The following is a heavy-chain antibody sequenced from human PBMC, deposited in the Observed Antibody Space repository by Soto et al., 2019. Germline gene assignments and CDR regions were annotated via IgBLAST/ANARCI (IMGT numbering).Heavy chain of an antibody. CDR1: GFTFSSYG. D-gene: IGHD4-17*01. CDR3: ANSGLYADYDFDY. V-gene: IGHV3-30*18. CDR2: ISYDGSNK. J-gene: IGHJ4*02. Sequence: QMQLVESGGGVVQPGRSLRLSCAASGFTFSSYGMHWVRQAPGKGLEWVAVISYDGSNKYYADSVKGRFTISRDNSKNTLYLQMNSLRVEDTAVYFCANSGLYADYDFDYWGQGTLVTVSS.